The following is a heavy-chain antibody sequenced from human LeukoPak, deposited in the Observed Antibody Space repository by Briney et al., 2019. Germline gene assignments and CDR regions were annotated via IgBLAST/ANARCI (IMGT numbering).Heavy chain of an antibody. CDR3: ARGLGGGQQLVLFDY. J-gene: IGHJ4*02. Sequence: SETLSLTCAVSGGSISSNNWWGWVRQPPGKGLEWIGEIYHSGSPNYNPSLKSRVTISVDTSKNQFSLKLSSVAAADTAVYYCARGLGGGQQLVLFDYWGQGTLVTVSS. CDR1: GGSISSNNW. V-gene: IGHV4-4*02. CDR2: IYHSGSP. D-gene: IGHD6-13*01.